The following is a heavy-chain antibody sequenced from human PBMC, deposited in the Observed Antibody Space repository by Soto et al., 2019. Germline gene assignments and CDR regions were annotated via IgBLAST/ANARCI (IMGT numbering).Heavy chain of an antibody. CDR3: ARGSSGWFGYDY. CDR2: INSDASTT. CDR1: GFTFSTSW. J-gene: IGHJ4*02. Sequence: EVQLVESGGGLVQPRGSLSLSWAASGFTFSTSWMHWVRQAAGKGLVWVSRINSDASTTNYADSVKGRFTISRDNAKNTLYLQMDSLTAEDTAVYYCARGSSGWFGYDYWGQGTLVTVSS. V-gene: IGHV3-74*01. D-gene: IGHD6-19*01.